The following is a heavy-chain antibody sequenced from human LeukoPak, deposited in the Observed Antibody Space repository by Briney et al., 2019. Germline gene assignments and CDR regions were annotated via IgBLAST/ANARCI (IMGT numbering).Heavy chain of an antibody. CDR1: GFTFSSYS. Sequence: GESLKISCAASGFTFSSYSMNWVRQAPGKGLEWVSYISSSSSTIYYADSVKGRFTISRDNAKNSLYLQMNSLRAEDTAVYYCASGAGYYYGSGSHLGWFDPWGQGTLVTVSS. CDR2: ISSSSSTI. V-gene: IGHV3-48*01. D-gene: IGHD3-10*01. J-gene: IGHJ5*02. CDR3: ASGAGYYYGSGSHLGWFDP.